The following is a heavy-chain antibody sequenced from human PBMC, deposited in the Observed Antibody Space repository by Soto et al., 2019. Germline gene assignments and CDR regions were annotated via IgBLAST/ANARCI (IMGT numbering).Heavy chain of an antibody. CDR1: GGSISNYY. CDR3: ASGGNWFAP. CDR2: MYYNGNI. V-gene: IGHV4-59*01. J-gene: IGHJ5*02. Sequence: SEALSLTCIVSGGSISNYYWTWVRQSPEKGLEWIGYMYYNGNINYNPPLKSRVTISIDTSKNQFSLTLKSVTAADTAVYYCASGGNWFAPWGQGVLVT. D-gene: IGHD3-16*01.